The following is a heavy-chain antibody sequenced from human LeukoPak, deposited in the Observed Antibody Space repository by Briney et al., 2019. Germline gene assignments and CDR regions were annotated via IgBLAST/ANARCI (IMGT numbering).Heavy chain of an antibody. CDR2: IKQDGSEI. Sequence: GGSLRLSCAASGFTFSNYWMNWVRQAPGKGLEWVANIKQDGSEIHYMDSVKGRFTISRDNAKNTLYLQMNSLRAEDTAVYYCARVGAAAIATGGYYYYYYYMDVWGKGTTVTISS. J-gene: IGHJ6*03. CDR1: GFTFSNYW. D-gene: IGHD6-13*01. V-gene: IGHV3-7*01. CDR3: ARVGAAAIATGGYYYYYYYMDV.